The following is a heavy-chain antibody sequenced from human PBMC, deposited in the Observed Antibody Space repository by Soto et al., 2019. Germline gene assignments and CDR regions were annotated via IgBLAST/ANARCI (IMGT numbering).Heavy chain of an antibody. CDR2: ISSSSGTL. CDR1: GFTFSSYS. Sequence: PGGSLRLSCAASGFTFSSYSMNWVRQAPGKGPEWVSYISSSSGTLYYADSVKGRFTISRDNAKKSLCLQMNSLRDEDTAVYYCARDDSSGYYVETFDIWGQGTMVTVSS. D-gene: IGHD3-22*01. J-gene: IGHJ3*02. CDR3: ARDDSSGYYVETFDI. V-gene: IGHV3-48*02.